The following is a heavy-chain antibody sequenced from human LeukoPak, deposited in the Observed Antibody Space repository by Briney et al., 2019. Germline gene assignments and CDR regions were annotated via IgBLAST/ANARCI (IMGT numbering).Heavy chain of an antibody. CDR2: INPNSGGT. V-gene: IGHV1-2*02. CDR3: ASYIRTEYQLLLEMLWDI. Sequence: GASVKVSCKASGYTFTGYYMHWVRQAPGQGLEWMGWINPNSGGTNYAQKFQGRVTMTRDTSISTAYMELSRLRSDDTAVYYCASYIRTEYQLLLEMLWDIWGQGTMVTVSS. CDR1: GYTFTGYY. D-gene: IGHD2-2*01. J-gene: IGHJ3*02.